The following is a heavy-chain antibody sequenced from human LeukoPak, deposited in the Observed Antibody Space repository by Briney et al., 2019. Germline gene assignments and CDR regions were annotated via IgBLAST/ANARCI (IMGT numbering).Heavy chain of an antibody. Sequence: GGSLRLSCTGSGFRFGDYAMNWVRQAPGKGLEWVANIKQDGSEKYYVDSVKGRFTISRDNAKKSLYLQMNSLRAEDTAVYYCARETEMANLDYWGQGTLVTVSS. V-gene: IGHV3-7*04. CDR3: ARETEMANLDY. J-gene: IGHJ4*02. CDR1: GFRFGDYA. CDR2: IKQDGSEK. D-gene: IGHD5-24*01.